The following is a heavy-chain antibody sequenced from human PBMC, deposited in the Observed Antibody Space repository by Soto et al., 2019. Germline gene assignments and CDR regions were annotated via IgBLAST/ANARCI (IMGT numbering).Heavy chain of an antibody. J-gene: IGHJ5*02. D-gene: IGHD1-26*01. CDR1: GGSISTNY. CDR2: IYYSGST. Sequence: SETLSLTCTVSGGSISTNYWTWIRQPPGKGLEWIGHIYYSGSTNYNPSLKSRVTISVDTSKNQFSLKLSSVTAADTAVYYCATQEVGGTYVYTFDPWGQGTLVTVS. CDR3: ATQEVGGTYVYTFDP. V-gene: IGHV4-59*08.